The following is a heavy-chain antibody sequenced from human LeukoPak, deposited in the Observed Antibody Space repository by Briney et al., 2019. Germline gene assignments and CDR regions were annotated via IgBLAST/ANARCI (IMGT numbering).Heavy chain of an antibody. CDR3: VRTQVLRFLEWSADGPGNFDL. CDR1: GSSFSSYW. Sequence: GESLRISCKGSGSSFSSYWINWVRQMPGKGLEWMGRIDPRDSYTNYSPSFQGHVTLSVDKSISTAYLQWSSLKASDTAMYYCVRTQVLRFLEWSADGPGNFDLWGRGTLVTVSS. V-gene: IGHV5-10-1*01. D-gene: IGHD3-3*01. J-gene: IGHJ2*01. CDR2: IDPRDSYT.